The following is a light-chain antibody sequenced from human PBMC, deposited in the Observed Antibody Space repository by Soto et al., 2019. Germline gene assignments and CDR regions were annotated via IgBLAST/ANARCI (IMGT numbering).Light chain of an antibody. CDR1: QDISNY. J-gene: IGKJ1*01. V-gene: IGKV1-16*01. Sequence: DIQMTQSPSSLSASVGDRVTIACQASQDISNYLHWYQQKPGKAPKLLIYDASTLQSGVPSRFSGSGSGTDFTLTISCLQSEDFATYYCQQYYSYPWTFGQGTKVDNK. CDR3: QQYYSYPWT. CDR2: DAS.